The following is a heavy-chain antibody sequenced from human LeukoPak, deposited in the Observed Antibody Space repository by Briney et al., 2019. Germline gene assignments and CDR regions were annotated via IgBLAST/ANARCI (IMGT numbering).Heavy chain of an antibody. V-gene: IGHV1-69*05. CDR1: GGTFSSYA. J-gene: IGHJ6*03. CDR2: IIPIFGTA. Sequence: SVKVSCKASGGTFSSYAISWVRQAPGQGLEWMGGIIPIFGTANYAQKFQGRVTITTDESTSTAYMELSSLRPEDTAVYYCARNTDGYYYYYMDVWGKGTTVTVSS. CDR3: ARNTDGYYYYYMDV.